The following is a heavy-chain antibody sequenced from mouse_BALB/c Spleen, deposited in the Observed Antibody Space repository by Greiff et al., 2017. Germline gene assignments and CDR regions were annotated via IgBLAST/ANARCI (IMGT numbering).Heavy chain of an antibody. D-gene: IGHD1-1*01. V-gene: IGHV5-17*02. CDR3: ARRHYYGSSWGAMDY. CDR1: GFTFSSFG. CDR2: ISSGSSTI. J-gene: IGHJ4*01. Sequence: DVKLVESGGGLVQPGGSRKLSCAASGFTFSSFGMHWVRQAPEKGLEWVAYISSGSSTIYYADTVKGRFTISRDNPKNTLFLKMTSLRSEDTAMYYCARRHYYGSSWGAMDYWGQGTSVTVSA.